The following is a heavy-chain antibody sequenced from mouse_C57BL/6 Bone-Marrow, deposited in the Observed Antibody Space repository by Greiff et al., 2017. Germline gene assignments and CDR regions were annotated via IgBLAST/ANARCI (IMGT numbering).Heavy chain of an antibody. CDR1: GFNIKDDY. Sequence: VQLQQSGAELVRPGASVKLSCTASGFNIKDDYMHWVKQRPEQGLEWIGWIDPENGDTDYASKFQGKATITADTSSNTAYLQLSSLTSEDTAVYYRNQYYGSSYGAYWGQGTLVTGSA. J-gene: IGHJ3*01. V-gene: IGHV14-4*01. CDR3: NQYYGSSYGAY. D-gene: IGHD1-1*01. CDR2: IDPENGDT.